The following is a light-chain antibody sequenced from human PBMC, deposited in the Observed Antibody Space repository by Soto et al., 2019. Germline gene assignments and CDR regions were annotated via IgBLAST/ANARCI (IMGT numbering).Light chain of an antibody. CDR2: KAT. CDR3: QQYETFSGT. J-gene: IGKJ1*01. V-gene: IGKV1-5*03. Sequence: IQLTQSPSTLSASVGDRVTITCRASQSVQTWLAWFQQKPGKAPKLLIYKATTLETGVPSRFSGSGSETEFTLTISSLQPDDLGTYYCQQYETFSGTFGPGTKVDI. CDR1: QSVQTW.